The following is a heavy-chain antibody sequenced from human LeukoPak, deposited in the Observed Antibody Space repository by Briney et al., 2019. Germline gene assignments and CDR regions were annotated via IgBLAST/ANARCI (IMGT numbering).Heavy chain of an antibody. Sequence: SETLSLTCTVSGASTSGFYWTWVRQPADKGLEWIGRLYSDGTTYYNPSLKCRVTMSVDTSKNQFSLKLRSVTAADTAVYYCARGSSGTTKRYYFDNWGQGALVTVSS. V-gene: IGHV4-4*07. CDR1: GASTSGFY. J-gene: IGHJ4*02. CDR2: LYSDGTT. D-gene: IGHD2-2*01. CDR3: ARGSSGTTKRYYFDN.